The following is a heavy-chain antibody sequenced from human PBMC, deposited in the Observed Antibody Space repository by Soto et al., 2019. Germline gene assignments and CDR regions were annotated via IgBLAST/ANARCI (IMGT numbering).Heavy chain of an antibody. CDR2: IYPGDSGT. V-gene: IGHV5-51*01. Sequence: GESLKISCKGSGYSFTSYWIGWVRQMPGKGLEWMGIIYPGDSGTRYSPSFQGQVTISADKSISTAYLQWSSLKASDTAMYYCARLLDYYGSGSYFFDYWGQGTLVTVSS. CDR1: GYSFTSYW. J-gene: IGHJ4*02. CDR3: ARLLDYYGSGSYFFDY. D-gene: IGHD3-10*01.